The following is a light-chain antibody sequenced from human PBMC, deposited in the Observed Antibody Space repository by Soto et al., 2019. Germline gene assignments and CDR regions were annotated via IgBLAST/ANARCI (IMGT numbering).Light chain of an antibody. CDR3: QQYGNVPKT. CDR2: AAS. V-gene: IGKV1-33*01. Sequence: DIQMTQSPSSLSASVGERVTITCQASQDISNYLNWYQQKPGKAPKLLIYAASNLGTGVPSRFSGSGSVTDFTFTISSVQPEDIATYYCQQYGNVPKTFGQGTKVEIK. J-gene: IGKJ1*01. CDR1: QDISNY.